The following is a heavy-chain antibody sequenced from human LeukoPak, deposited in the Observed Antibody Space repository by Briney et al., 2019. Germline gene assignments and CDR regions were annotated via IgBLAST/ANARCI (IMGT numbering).Heavy chain of an antibody. D-gene: IGHD3-10*01. V-gene: IGHV1-2*06. J-gene: IGHJ4*02. Sequence: GASVKVSCKASGYTFTGYYMHWVRQAPGQGLEWMGRINPNSGGTNYAQKLQGRVTMTTDTSTSTAYMELRSLRSDDTAVYYCARVPGLLWFGELLYLASTAPDYWGQGTLVTVSS. CDR1: GYTFTGYY. CDR3: ARVPGLLWFGELLYLASTAPDY. CDR2: INPNSGGT.